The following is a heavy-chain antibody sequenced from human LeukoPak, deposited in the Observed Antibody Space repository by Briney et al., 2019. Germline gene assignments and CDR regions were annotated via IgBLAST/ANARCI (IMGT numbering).Heavy chain of an antibody. D-gene: IGHD1-26*01. Sequence: GASVKVSCKASGYTFINYYVHWVRQAPGQGLEWMGIINPNTGGTTYAQNLQGRVTMTRDTSTSTVYMEVSSLRSEDTAVYYCARLSTGGSYDDYWGQGTLVTVSS. V-gene: IGHV1-46*04. CDR1: GYTFINYY. CDR3: ARLSTGGSYDDY. CDR2: INPNTGGT. J-gene: IGHJ4*02.